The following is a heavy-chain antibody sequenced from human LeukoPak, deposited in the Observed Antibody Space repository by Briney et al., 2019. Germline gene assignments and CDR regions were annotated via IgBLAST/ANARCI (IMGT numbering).Heavy chain of an antibody. Sequence: SGTLSLTRAVSGGSISSSNWWSWVRQPPGKGLEWIGEIYHSGSTNYNPSLKSRVTISVDKSKNQFSLKLSSVTAADTAVYYCARQQQLDKIYYYYYGMDVWGQGTTVTVSS. CDR2: IYHSGST. CDR1: GGSISSSNW. V-gene: IGHV4-4*02. CDR3: ARQQQLDKIYYYYYGMDV. D-gene: IGHD6-13*01. J-gene: IGHJ6*02.